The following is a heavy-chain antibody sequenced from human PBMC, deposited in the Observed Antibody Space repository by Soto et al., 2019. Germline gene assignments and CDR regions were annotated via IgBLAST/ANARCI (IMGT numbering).Heavy chain of an antibody. J-gene: IGHJ1*01. Sequence: GASVKVSCKASRYTFTSCGISWVRQAPGQGLEWMGWISAYNGNTNYAQKLQGRVTMTTDTSTSTAYMELRSLRSDDTAVYYCARGMWSYDIPPYFQHWGQGTLVTVSS. V-gene: IGHV1-18*01. CDR2: ISAYNGNT. CDR1: RYTFTSCG. CDR3: ARGMWSYDIPPYFQH. D-gene: IGHD3-9*01.